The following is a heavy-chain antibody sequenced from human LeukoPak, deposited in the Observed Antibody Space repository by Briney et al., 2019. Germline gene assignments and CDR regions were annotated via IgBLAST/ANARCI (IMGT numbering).Heavy chain of an antibody. J-gene: IGHJ6*02. D-gene: IGHD6-19*01. CDR2: IYYSGST. CDR3: ARHIGTGIAVAYGMDV. CDR1: GGSISSYY. V-gene: IGHV4-59*08. Sequence: PSETLSLTCTVSGGSISSYYWSWIRQPPGKGLEWIGYIYYSGSTNYNPSLESRVTISVDTSKNQFSLKLSSVTAADTAVYYCARHIGTGIAVAYGMDVWGQGTTVTVSS.